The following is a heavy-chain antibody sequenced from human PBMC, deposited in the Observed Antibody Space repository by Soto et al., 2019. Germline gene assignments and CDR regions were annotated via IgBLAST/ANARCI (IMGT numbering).Heavy chain of an antibody. Sequence: SETLSLTCTVSGGSIRSSSYYWVWIRQPPGKGLEWIGSVFYNGNTYYSPSLKSRITISVDTSQNQFSLRLYSVTAADTALYHWARSPDWGSGTDWGRGIPVTVSS. D-gene: IGHD3-10*01. CDR3: ARSPDWGSGTD. CDR2: VFYNGNT. CDR1: GGSIRSSSYY. J-gene: IGHJ4*02. V-gene: IGHV4-39*01.